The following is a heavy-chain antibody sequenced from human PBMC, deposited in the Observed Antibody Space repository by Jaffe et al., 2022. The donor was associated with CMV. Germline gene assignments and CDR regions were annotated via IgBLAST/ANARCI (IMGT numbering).Heavy chain of an antibody. CDR1: GFTFSSYT. CDR2: IGGSGDNT. D-gene: IGHD2-15*01. Sequence: EVQLLESGGGLVQPGGSLRLSCAASGFTFSSYTMNWVRQTPGKGLEWVSAIGGSGDNTYYADSAKGRFTISRDNSKNTLYLQMNSLRDDDTAVYYCAKDSGVEAYFQKWGQGTLVTVSS. V-gene: IGHV3-23*01. CDR3: AKDSGVEAYFQK. J-gene: IGHJ1*01.